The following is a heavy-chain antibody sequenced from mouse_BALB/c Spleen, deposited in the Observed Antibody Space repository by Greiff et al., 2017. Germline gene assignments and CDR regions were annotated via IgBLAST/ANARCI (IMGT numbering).Heavy chain of an antibody. V-gene: IGHV14-3*02. CDR3: ARGWDYGGYFDY. CDR1: GFNIKDTY. D-gene: IGHD1-1*01. J-gene: IGHJ2*01. Sequence: VHVKQSGAELVKPGALVKLSCTASGFNIKDTYMHWVKQRPEQGLEWIGRIDPANGNTKYDPKFQGKATITADTSSNTAYLQLSSLTSEDTAVYYCARGWDYGGYFDYWGQGTTLTVSS. CDR2: IDPANGNT.